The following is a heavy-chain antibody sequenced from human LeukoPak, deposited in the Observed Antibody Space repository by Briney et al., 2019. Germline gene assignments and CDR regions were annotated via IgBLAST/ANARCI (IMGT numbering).Heavy chain of an antibody. CDR3: ARGGSSCYGCHDWFDP. CDR2: VDKRGST. V-gene: IGHV4-59*08. D-gene: IGHD2-2*01. J-gene: IGHJ5*02. CDR1: GGSIRNYY. Sequence: SETLSLTCSVSGGSIRNYYLSWIRQSPGKGLEWIGNVDKRGSTNHNPSFKSRVIVSSDTSRNEFSLKLNSVTAADTAIYYCARGGSSCYGCHDWFDPWGQGTRVTVSS.